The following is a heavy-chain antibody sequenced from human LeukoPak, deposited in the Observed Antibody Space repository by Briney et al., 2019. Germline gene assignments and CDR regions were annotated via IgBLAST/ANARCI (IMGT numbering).Heavy chain of an antibody. CDR2: IYYSGST. Sequence: SETLSLTCTVSGGSISSGDYYWSWIRQPPGKGLEWIGYIYYSGSTYYNPSLKSRVTISVDTSKNQFSLKLSSVTAADTSVYYCARDRVLGDYVWGSYRQGDAFDIWGQGTMVTVSS. CDR3: ARDRVLGDYVWGSYRQGDAFDI. CDR1: GGSISSGDYY. J-gene: IGHJ3*02. D-gene: IGHD3-16*02. V-gene: IGHV4-30-4*08.